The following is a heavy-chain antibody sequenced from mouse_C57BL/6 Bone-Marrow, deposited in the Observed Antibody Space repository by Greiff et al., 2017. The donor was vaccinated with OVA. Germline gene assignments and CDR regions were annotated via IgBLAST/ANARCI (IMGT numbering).Heavy chain of an antibody. CDR1: GYTFTSYW. CDR2: IDPSDSYT. V-gene: IGHV1-59*01. CDR3: ARDGYDGYSYYAMGY. Sequence: QVQLQQPGAELVRPGTSVKLSCKASGYTFTSYWMHWVKQRPGQGLEWIGVIDPSDSYTNYNQKFKGKATLTVDTSSSTAYMQLSSLTSEDSAVYCCARDGYDGYSYYAMGYWGQGTSVTVSS. J-gene: IGHJ4*01. D-gene: IGHD2-3*01.